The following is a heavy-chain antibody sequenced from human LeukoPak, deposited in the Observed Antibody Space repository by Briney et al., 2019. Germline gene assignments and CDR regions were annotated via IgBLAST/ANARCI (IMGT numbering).Heavy chain of an antibody. V-gene: IGHV4-59*01. CDR2: IYYSGST. J-gene: IGHJ3*02. Sequence: PSETLSLTCTVSGGSFSSYYWSWIQQPPGKGLEWIGYIYYSGSTNYNPSLKSRVTISVDTSKNQFSLKLSSVTAADTAVYYCARVITIFGVVIIPNAFDIWGQGTMVTVSS. D-gene: IGHD3-3*01. CDR3: ARVITIFGVVIIPNAFDI. CDR1: GGSFSSYY.